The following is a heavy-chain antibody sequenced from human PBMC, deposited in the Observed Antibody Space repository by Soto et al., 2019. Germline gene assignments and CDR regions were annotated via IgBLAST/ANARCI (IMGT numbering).Heavy chain of an antibody. CDR3: ARDTVGNCGGDCYREWVFDY. Sequence: QVQLVQSGAEVKKPGASVKVSCKASGYTFTSYYMHWVRQAPGQGLEWMGIINPSGGSTSYAQKFQGRVTMTRDTSTSTVYMELSSLRSEDTAVYYCARDTVGNCGGDCYREWVFDYWGQGTLVTVSS. CDR2: INPSGGST. J-gene: IGHJ4*02. CDR1: GYTFTSYY. V-gene: IGHV1-46*01. D-gene: IGHD2-21*02.